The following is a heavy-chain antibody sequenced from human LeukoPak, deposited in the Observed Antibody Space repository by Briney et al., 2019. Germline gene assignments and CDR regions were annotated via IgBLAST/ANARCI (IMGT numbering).Heavy chain of an antibody. D-gene: IGHD3-3*01. CDR2: ISGSGGST. V-gene: IGHV3-23*01. CDR3: ARDPTIFGVVIVPDY. J-gene: IGHJ4*02. Sequence: GGSLRLSCAASGFTFSSYAMSWVRQAPGKGLEWVSAISGSGGSTYYADSVKGWFTISRDNSKNTLYLQMNSLRAEDTAVYYCARDPTIFGVVIVPDYWGQGTLVTVSS. CDR1: GFTFSSYA.